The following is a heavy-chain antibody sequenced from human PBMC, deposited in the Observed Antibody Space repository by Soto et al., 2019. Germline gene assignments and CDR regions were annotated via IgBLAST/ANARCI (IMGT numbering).Heavy chain of an antibody. CDR3: ARGGGVPALGDP. Sequence: QVQLEESGPGLVKPSETLSLICIVSGVSMRNSYCTWIRQSAGKGLEWIGRISTSGNTNYNPSVNSRLTMSVDTSKHHVSLNMTSVTAADTAVYYCARGGGVPALGDPWGQRTLVNVPS. V-gene: IGHV4-4*07. J-gene: IGHJ5*02. D-gene: IGHD3-16*01. CDR2: ISTSGNT. CDR1: GVSMRNSY.